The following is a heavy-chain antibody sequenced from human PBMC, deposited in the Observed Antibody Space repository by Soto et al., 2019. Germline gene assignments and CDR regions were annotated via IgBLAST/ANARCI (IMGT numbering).Heavy chain of an antibody. V-gene: IGHV3-73*01. Sequence: AGGSLRLSCAASGFTFSGSAMHWVRQASGKGLEWVGRIRSKANSYATAYAASVKGRFTISRDDSKNTAYLQMNSLKTEDTAVYYCTRPNWNYGGGFDPWGQGTLVTVSS. CDR3: TRPNWNYGGGFDP. D-gene: IGHD1-7*01. J-gene: IGHJ5*02. CDR2: IRSKANSYAT. CDR1: GFTFSGSA.